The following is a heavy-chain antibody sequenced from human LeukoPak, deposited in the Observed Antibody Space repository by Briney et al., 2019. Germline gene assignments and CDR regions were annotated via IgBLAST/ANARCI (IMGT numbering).Heavy chain of an antibody. CDR3: ARDYYDSSGYYGY. CDR1: GFTVSSNY. CDR2: IYSGGST. J-gene: IGHJ4*02. D-gene: IGHD3-22*01. V-gene: IGHV3-53*01. Sequence: GGSLRLSCAASGFTVSSNYMSWVRQAPGKGLEWVSVIYSGGSTYYADSVKGRFTISRDNSKNTLYLQMNSLRAEDTAVYYCARDYYDSSGYYGYWGQGTLVTVSS.